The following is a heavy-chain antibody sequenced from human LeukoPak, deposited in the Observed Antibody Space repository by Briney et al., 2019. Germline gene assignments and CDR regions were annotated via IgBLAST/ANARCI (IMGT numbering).Heavy chain of an antibody. J-gene: IGHJ4*02. CDR2: FYKSGST. CDR1: GYSISSSTYY. D-gene: IGHD1-26*01. Sequence: PSETLSLTCTVSGYSISSSTYYWAWIRQPPGKGLEWIGSFYKSGSTYYNPSLKSRVTISVDTSKNQFSLKLTSVTAADTAVYYCARHRGQWELLDYWGQGTLVTVSA. V-gene: IGHV4-39*01. CDR3: ARHRGQWELLDY.